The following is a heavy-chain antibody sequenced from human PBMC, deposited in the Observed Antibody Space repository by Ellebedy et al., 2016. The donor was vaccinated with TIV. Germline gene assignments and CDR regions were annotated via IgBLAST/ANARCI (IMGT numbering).Heavy chain of an antibody. CDR3: VTGDYFWGDY. CDR1: GFTFSDSA. J-gene: IGHJ4*02. V-gene: IGHV3-73*01. D-gene: IGHD3-16*01. CDR2: IRDKGNLYAT. Sequence: GESLKISCAASGFTFSDSALHWVRQASGKGLEWLGRIRDKGNLYATAYAASVKGRFTVSRDDSKNTFYLQMNSLETEDTAVYHCVTGDYFWGDYWGQGTLVTVSS.